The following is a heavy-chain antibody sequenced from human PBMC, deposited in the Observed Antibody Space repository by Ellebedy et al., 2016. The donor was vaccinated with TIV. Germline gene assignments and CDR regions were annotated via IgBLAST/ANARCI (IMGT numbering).Heavy chain of an antibody. CDR2: IYQDGSDQ. D-gene: IGHD4-17*01. V-gene: IGHV3-7*01. J-gene: IGHJ5*02. CDR1: GFSFRNYW. Sequence: GESLKISCAASGFSFRNYWMSWVRQAPGKGLEWVANIYQDGSDQNYVDSVKGRFTISRDNANNLLFLQMNSLRAEDTAVYYCARRGSYGDYAVQVNSWFDLWGQGTLVTVS. CDR3: ARRGSYGDYAVQVNSWFDL.